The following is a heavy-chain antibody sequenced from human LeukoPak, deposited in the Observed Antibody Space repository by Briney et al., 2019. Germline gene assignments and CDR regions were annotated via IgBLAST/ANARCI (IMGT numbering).Heavy chain of an antibody. Sequence: KASETLSLTCIVSGGSISNYYWNWIRQPPGKGLEWIGYIYSSGSTNYNPSLKSRVSISVDTAKNQFSLKLSSVTAADTAVYYCARGVVLSVTTRRIIEHRGPGTPVNV. CDR2: IYSSGST. V-gene: IGHV4-59*08. J-gene: IGHJ4*01. D-gene: IGHD6-6*01. CDR3: ARGVVLSVTTRRIIEH. CDR1: GGSISNYY.